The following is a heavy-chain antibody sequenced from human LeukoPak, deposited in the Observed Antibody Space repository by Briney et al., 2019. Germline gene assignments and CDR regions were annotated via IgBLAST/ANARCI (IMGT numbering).Heavy chain of an antibody. J-gene: IGHJ6*03. D-gene: IGHD5-18*01. CDR1: GGSISSYY. Sequence: SETLSLTCTVSGGSISSYYWSWIRQPAGKGLEWIGRIYTSGSTNYNPSLKSRVTMSVDTSKNQFSLKLSSVTSADTAVYYCASAIQRLNYYYYMDVWGKGTTVTVSS. CDR3: ASAIQRLNYYYYMDV. V-gene: IGHV4-4*07. CDR2: IYTSGST.